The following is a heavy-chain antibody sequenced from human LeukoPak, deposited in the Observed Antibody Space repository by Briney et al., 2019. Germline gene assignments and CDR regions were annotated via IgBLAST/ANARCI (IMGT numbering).Heavy chain of an antibody. D-gene: IGHD6-6*01. Sequence: SETLSLTCTVSGGSISSYYWSWIRQPPGKGLEWIGYIYYSGSTNYNPSLKSRVTISVDTSKNQFSLKLSSVTAADTAVYYCARHSVPRSVAALNAFDIWGQGTMVTVSS. V-gene: IGHV4-59*08. CDR1: GGSISSYY. CDR3: ARHSVPRSVAALNAFDI. CDR2: IYYSGST. J-gene: IGHJ3*02.